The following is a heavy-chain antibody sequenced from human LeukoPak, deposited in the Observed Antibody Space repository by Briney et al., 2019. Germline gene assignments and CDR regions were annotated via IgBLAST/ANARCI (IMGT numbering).Heavy chain of an antibody. Sequence: SETLSLTCTVSGGSISSYYWSWIRQPPGKGLVWIGYIYYSGSTNYNPSLKSRVTISVDTSKNQFSLKLSSVTAADTAVYYCARVSSSSAMWFDPWGQGTLVTVSS. CDR1: GGSISSYY. D-gene: IGHD6-6*01. J-gene: IGHJ5*02. V-gene: IGHV4-59*01. CDR2: IYYSGST. CDR3: ARVSSSSAMWFDP.